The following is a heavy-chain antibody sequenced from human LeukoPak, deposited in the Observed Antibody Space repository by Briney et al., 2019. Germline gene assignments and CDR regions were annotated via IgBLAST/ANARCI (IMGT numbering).Heavy chain of an antibody. V-gene: IGHV1-46*01. Sequence: ASVKVSCKASGYTFTSCYMHWVRQAPGQGLEWMGIINPSGGSTSYAQKFQGRVTMTRDTSTSTVYMELSSLRSEDTAVYYCARTVATIKPYYYMDVWGKGTTVTVSS. CDR3: ARTVATIKPYYYMDV. CDR2: INPSGGST. J-gene: IGHJ6*03. CDR1: GYTFTSCY. D-gene: IGHD5-24*01.